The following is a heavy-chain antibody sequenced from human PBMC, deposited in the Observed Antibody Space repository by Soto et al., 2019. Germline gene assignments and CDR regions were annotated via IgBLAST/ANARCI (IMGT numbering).Heavy chain of an antibody. CDR2: IIPIFGTA. CDR3: ARLISSGAIDY. Sequence: GASVKVSCKASGGTFSSYAISWVRQAPGQGLEWMGGIIPIFGTANYAQKFQGRVTITADESTSTAYMELSSPRSEDTAVYYCARLISSGAIDYWGQGTLVTVSS. V-gene: IGHV1-69*13. J-gene: IGHJ4*02. D-gene: IGHD2-15*01. CDR1: GGTFSSYA.